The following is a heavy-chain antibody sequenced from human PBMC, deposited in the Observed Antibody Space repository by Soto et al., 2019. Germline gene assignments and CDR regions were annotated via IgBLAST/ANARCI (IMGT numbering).Heavy chain of an antibody. CDR1: GLPFSSHA. Sequence: EVQLLESGGGLVQPGGSLRLSCAVSGLPFSSHAMSWVRQAPGKGLECVSSITGSGDSTYYAGSVKGRFTISRDKSKSTLYLQMNSLRAEDTAVYYCAKDLQFSGWLSAQTFDYWGQGTQVTVSS. CDR3: AKDLQFSGWLSAQTFDY. CDR2: ITGSGDST. J-gene: IGHJ4*02. D-gene: IGHD6-19*01. V-gene: IGHV3-23*01.